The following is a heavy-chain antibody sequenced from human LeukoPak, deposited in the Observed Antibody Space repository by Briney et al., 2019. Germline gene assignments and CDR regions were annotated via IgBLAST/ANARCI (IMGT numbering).Heavy chain of an antibody. D-gene: IGHD3-22*01. CDR2: IYPGDSDT. CDR3: ARHMYYYESSGYNRYDALDI. Sequence: GESLKISCKGSGYRFTSYWIGWVRQMPGKGLEWMGIIYPGDSDTIYSPSFQGQVTISADKSTSTANLQWSSLKASDTAMYYCARHMYYYESSGYNRYDALDIWGQGTMVTVSS. V-gene: IGHV5-51*01. J-gene: IGHJ3*02. CDR1: GYRFTSYW.